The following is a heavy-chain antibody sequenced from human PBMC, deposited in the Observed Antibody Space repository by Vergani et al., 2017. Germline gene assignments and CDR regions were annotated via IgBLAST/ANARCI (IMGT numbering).Heavy chain of an antibody. CDR2: INPSGGST. D-gene: IGHD3-22*01. J-gene: IGHJ4*02. CDR3: AREGAEGYYDSSGYYGH. V-gene: IGHV1-46*01. Sequence: QVQLVQSGSELKKPGASVKVSCKASGYTFTSYYMHWVRQAPGQGLEWMGIINPSGGSTSYAQKFQGRVTMTRDTSTSTVYMELSRLRSDDTAVYYCAREGAEGYYDSSGYYGHWGQGTLVTVSS. CDR1: GYTFTSYY.